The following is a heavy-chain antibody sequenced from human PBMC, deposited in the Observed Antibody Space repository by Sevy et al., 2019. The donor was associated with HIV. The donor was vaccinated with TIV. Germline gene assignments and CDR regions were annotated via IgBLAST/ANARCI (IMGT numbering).Heavy chain of an antibody. CDR3: ARDSSSIPRILDY. J-gene: IGHJ4*02. V-gene: IGHV4-59*01. Sequence: SETLSLTCSVSGGSISSYYWTWVRQPPGRGLEWIGFIYYTGSTDYNPSLKSRVTMSLDTSKIHFSLKLSSVTAADTAVYYCARDSSSIPRILDYWGQGTLVTVSS. CDR1: GGSISSYY. CDR2: IYYTGST. D-gene: IGHD6-6*01.